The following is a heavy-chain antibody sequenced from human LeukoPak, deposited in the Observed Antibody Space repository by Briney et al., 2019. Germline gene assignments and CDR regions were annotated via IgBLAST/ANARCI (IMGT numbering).Heavy chain of an antibody. Sequence: PSETLSLTCAVSSGSITNYYWSWIRQPPGKGLEWIGYIYYSGYTNYSPSLKSRVTISVDTSKSQSSLKLSSVTAADTAVYYCAASISRWHWFDPWGQGTLVTVSS. CDR2: IYYSGYT. CDR3: AASISRWHWFDP. CDR1: SGSITNYY. V-gene: IGHV4-59*01. D-gene: IGHD2-2*01. J-gene: IGHJ5*02.